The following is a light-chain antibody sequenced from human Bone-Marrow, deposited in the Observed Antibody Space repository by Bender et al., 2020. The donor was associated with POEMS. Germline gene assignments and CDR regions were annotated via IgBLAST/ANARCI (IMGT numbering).Light chain of an antibody. CDR3: CSYAGSTTFYV. Sequence: QSALTQPPSASGSPGQSVTISCTGTSSDVGAYNYVSWYQQHPGKAPKLVIYEANQRPSGVSNRFSGSKSGNTASLTISGLQAEDEADYYCCSYAGSTTFYVFGTATKVTVL. CDR1: SSDVGAYNY. V-gene: IGLV2-23*01. CDR2: EAN. J-gene: IGLJ1*01.